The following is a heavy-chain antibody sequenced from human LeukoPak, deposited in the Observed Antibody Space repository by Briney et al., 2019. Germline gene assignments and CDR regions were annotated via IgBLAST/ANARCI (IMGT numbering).Heavy chain of an antibody. CDR2: ISGSGGST. J-gene: IGHJ5*02. Sequence: GGSLRLSCAASGSTFSSYAMSWVRQAPGKGLEWVPAISGSGGSTYYADSVKGRFTISRDNSKNTLYLQMNSLRAEDTAVYYCAKDQVAVAGKGWFDPWGQGTLVTVSS. CDR3: AKDQVAVAGKGWFDP. CDR1: GSTFSSYA. V-gene: IGHV3-23*01. D-gene: IGHD6-19*01.